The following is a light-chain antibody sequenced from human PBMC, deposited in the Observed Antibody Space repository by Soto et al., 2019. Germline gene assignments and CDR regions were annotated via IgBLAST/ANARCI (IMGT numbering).Light chain of an antibody. J-gene: IGKJ1*01. Sequence: ESVLTQSPATLSLSPGERATLSCRASPSVSNSLAWYQHKPGQAPRLLIYDASNRATGVPTRFSGSGSGTDFTLTISRLEPEDFAVYYCQQYGSSPPGTFGQGTKVDIK. CDR2: DAS. V-gene: IGKV3-20*01. CDR1: PSVSNS. CDR3: QQYGSSPPGT.